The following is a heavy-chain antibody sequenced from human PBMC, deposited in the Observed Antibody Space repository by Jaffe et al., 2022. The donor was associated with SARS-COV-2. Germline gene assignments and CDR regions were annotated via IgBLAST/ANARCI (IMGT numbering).Heavy chain of an antibody. CDR3: ARDEPLFDYVWGSYQDY. D-gene: IGHD3-16*02. Sequence: QVQLVQSGAEVKKPGASVKVSCKASGYTFTSYGISWVRQAPGQGLEWMGWISAYNGNTNYAQKLQGRVTMTTDTSTSTAYMELRSLRSDDTAVYYCARDEPLFDYVWGSYQDYWGQGTLVTVSS. CDR2: ISAYNGNT. J-gene: IGHJ4*02. CDR1: GYTFTSYG. V-gene: IGHV1-18*01.